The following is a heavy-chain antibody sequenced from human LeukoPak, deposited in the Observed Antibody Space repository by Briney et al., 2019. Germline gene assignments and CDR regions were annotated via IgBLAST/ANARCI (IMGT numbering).Heavy chain of an antibody. Sequence: ASETLSLTCTVSGGSISSYYWSWIRQPPGKGLEWIGYIYYSGSTNYNPSLKSRVTISVDTSKNQFSLKLSSVTAADTAVYYCARGPARGGWLQLAEQPFDYWGQGTLVTVSS. V-gene: IGHV4-59*01. CDR2: IYYSGST. CDR1: GGSISSYY. CDR3: ARGPARGGWLQLAEQPFDY. D-gene: IGHD5-24*01. J-gene: IGHJ4*02.